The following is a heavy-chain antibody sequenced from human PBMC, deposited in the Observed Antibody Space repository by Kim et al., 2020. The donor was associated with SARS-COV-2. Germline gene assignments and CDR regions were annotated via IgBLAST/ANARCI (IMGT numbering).Heavy chain of an antibody. V-gene: IGHV3-74*01. CDR1: GFTFSSYW. CDR2: INSDGSST. CDR3: ARVSAGTTAKVYYYYGMDV. Sequence: GGSLRLSCAASGFTFSSYWMHWVRQAPGKGLVWVSRINSDGSSTSYADSVKGRFTISSDNAKNTLYLQMNSLRAEDTAVYYCARVSAGTTAKVYYYYGMDVWGQGTTVTVSS. D-gene: IGHD1-1*01. J-gene: IGHJ6*02.